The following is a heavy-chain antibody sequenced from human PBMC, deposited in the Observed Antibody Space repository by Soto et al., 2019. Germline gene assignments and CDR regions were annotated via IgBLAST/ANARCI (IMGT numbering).Heavy chain of an antibody. J-gene: IGHJ6*02. CDR2: ISAYNGNT. Sequence: QVQLVQSGAEVKKPGASVKVSCKASGYTFTSYGISWVRQAPGQGLEWMGWISAYNGNTNYAQTLQGRVTMTTDTSTSTAYMELRSLRSDDTAVYYCARADDYYGSGSYYPAYYYYGMDVWGQGTTVTVSS. CDR1: GYTFTSYG. D-gene: IGHD3-10*01. V-gene: IGHV1-18*01. CDR3: ARADDYYGSGSYYPAYYYYGMDV.